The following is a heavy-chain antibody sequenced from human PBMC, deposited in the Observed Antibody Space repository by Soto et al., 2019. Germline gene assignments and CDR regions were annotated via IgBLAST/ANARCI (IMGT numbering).Heavy chain of an antibody. J-gene: IGHJ5*02. CDR2: IIPILGIA. CDR3: AMYGYCSGGSCYSHWFDP. Sequence: SVKVSCKASGGTFSSYTISWVRQAPGQGLEWMGRIIPILGIANYAQKLQGRVTITADKSTSTAYMELSSLRSEDTAVYYCAMYGYCSGGSCYSHWFDPWGQGTLVTVS. D-gene: IGHD2-15*01. CDR1: GGTFSSYT. V-gene: IGHV1-69*02.